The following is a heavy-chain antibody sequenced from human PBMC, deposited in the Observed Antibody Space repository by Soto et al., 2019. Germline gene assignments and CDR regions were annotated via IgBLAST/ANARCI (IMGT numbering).Heavy chain of an antibody. CDR2: INPNSGGT. CDR1: VYTFTCYY. J-gene: IGHJ6*02. CDR3: ARVLWGDWPLDV. V-gene: IGHV1-2*02. D-gene: IGHD2-21*02. Sequence: XSVKGSCKASVYTFTCYYMHWVRQAPGQGLEWMGWINPNSGGTNYAQKFQGRVTMTRDTSISTAYMELSRLRSDDTAVYYCARVLWGDWPLDVWGQGTTVTVSS.